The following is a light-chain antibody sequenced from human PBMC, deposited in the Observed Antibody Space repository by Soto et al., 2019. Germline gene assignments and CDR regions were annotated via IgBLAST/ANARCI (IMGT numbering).Light chain of an antibody. CDR3: QQRSNR. J-gene: IGKJ4*01. V-gene: IGKV1D-13*01. CDR2: DAS. Sequence: IQMTHSPSSLSASLGDIVTITCQASQDINRYLNWYQHKPGKAPKLLIYDASSLESGVPSRFSGSGSGTDFTLTISSLEPEDFAVYYCQQRSNRFGGGTKVDIK. CDR1: QDINRY.